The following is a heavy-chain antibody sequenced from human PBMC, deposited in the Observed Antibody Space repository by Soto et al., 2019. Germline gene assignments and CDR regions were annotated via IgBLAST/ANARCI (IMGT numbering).Heavy chain of an antibody. J-gene: IGHJ6*02. CDR1: GDSISSHY. CDR3: AREKGYYYNAMDV. Sequence: QVQLQESGPGLVRPSENLSLTCTVSGDSISSHYWTWIRQPAGKGLEYIGRIYSTGTTDYNPSLESRVSMSVDTSKNQIYLRLTSVTAADTAMYFCAREKGYYYNAMDVWGQGTTVAVS. CDR2: IYSTGTT. V-gene: IGHV4-4*07.